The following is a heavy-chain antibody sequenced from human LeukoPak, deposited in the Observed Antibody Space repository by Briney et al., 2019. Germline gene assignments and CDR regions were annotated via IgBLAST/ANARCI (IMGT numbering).Heavy chain of an antibody. J-gene: IGHJ4*02. CDR2: ISSSSSYI. D-gene: IGHD4-17*01. V-gene: IGHV3-21*01. CDR3: AREGYGDYEPVDY. Sequence: PGGSLRLSCAASGFTFSSYSMNWVRQAPGKGLEWVSSISSSSSYIYYADSVKGRFTISRDNAKNSLYLQMNSLRAEDTAVYYCAREGYGDYEPVDYWGQGTLVTVSS. CDR1: GFTFSSYS.